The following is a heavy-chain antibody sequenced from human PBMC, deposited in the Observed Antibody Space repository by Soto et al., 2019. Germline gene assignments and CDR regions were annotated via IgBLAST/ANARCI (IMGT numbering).Heavy chain of an antibody. D-gene: IGHD2-15*01. CDR1: GYAFTTYG. J-gene: IGHJ4*02. CDR3: ARGWYGDY. V-gene: IGHV1-18*01. CDR2: ISAHNGNT. Sequence: QVHLVQSGAEVKKPGASVKVSCKGSGYAFTTYGITWVRQAPGQGLEWMGWISAHNGNTNYAQKLQGRVTVTIDTSTSTAYMELRSLRSDDTAVYYCARGWYGDYWGQGALVTVSS.